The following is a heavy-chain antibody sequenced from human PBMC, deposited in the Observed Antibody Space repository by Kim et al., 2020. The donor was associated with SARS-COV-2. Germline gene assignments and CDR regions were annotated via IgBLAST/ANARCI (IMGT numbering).Heavy chain of an antibody. CDR2: FDPEDGET. D-gene: IGHD3-10*01. J-gene: IGHJ6*02. V-gene: IGHV1-24*01. CDR3: ATVVTMVRRFYYYYGMDV. CDR1: GYTLTELS. Sequence: ASVKVSCKVSGYTLTELSMHWVRQAPGKGLEWMGGFDPEDGETIYAQKFQGRVTMTEDTSTDTAYMELSSLRSEDTAVYYCATVVTMVRRFYYYYGMDVWGQGTTVTVSS.